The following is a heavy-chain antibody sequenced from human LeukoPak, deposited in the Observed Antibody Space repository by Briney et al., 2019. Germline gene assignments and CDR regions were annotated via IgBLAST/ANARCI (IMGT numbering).Heavy chain of an antibody. CDR2: MNPNSGNT. V-gene: IGHV1-8*01. J-gene: IGHJ6*03. Sequence: APVKVSCKASGYTFTSYGINWVRQATGQGLEWMGWMNPNSGNTGYAQKFQGRVTMTRNTSISTAYMELSSLRSEDTAVYYCARVPYCSSTSCPKYYYMDVWGKGTTVTVSS. CDR1: GYTFTSYG. D-gene: IGHD2-2*01. CDR3: ARVPYCSSTSCPKYYYMDV.